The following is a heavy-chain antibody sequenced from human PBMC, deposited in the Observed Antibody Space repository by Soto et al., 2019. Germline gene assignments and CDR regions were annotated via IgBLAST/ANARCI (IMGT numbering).Heavy chain of an antibody. D-gene: IGHD6-19*01. CDR2: TRNSGGA. Sequence: QVQLQESGPGLVKPSGTLSLTCAVSSDSVFSSNWWSWVRLPPGKGLEWIVETRNSGGANYNPSLKSPVTITVDRSRNHLFLELSSVTAADRAVYYCASHLVMGGTRGFDHWVLGSLVTFSS. CDR1: SDSVFSSNW. CDR3: ASHLVMGGTRGFDH. J-gene: IGHJ4*02. V-gene: IGHV4-4*02.